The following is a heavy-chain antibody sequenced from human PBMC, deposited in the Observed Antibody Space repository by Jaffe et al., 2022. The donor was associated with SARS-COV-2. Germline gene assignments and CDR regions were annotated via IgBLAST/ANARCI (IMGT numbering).Heavy chain of an antibody. Sequence: QVQLQQWGAGLLKPSETLSLTCAVYGGSFSGYYWSWIRQPPGKGLEWIGEINHSGSTNYNPSLKSRVTISVDTSKNQFSLKLSSVTAADTAVYYCARRGPPGILTGYKKMYYFDYWGQGTLVTVSS. D-gene: IGHD3-9*01. CDR3: ARRGPPGILTGYKKMYYFDY. CDR1: GGSFSGYY. CDR2: INHSGST. V-gene: IGHV4-34*01. J-gene: IGHJ4*02.